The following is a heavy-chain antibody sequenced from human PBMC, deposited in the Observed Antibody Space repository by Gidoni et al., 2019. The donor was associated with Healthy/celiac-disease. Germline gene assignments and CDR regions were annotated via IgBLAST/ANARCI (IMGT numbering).Heavy chain of an antibody. J-gene: IGHJ4*02. Sequence: QVQLVESGGGVVQPGRSLRLSCAASGFTFSSCGMHWVRQAPGKGLEWVAVISYDGSNKYYADSVKGRFTISRDNSKNTLYLQMNSLRAEDTAVYYCARDASYGPHFDYWGQGTLVTVSS. V-gene: IGHV3-30*03. D-gene: IGHD4-17*01. CDR1: GFTFSSCG. CDR2: ISYDGSNK. CDR3: ARDASYGPHFDY.